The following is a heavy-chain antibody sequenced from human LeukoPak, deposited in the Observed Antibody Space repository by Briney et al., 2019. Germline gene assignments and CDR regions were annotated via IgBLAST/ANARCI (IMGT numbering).Heavy chain of an antibody. CDR1: GFTFSSYT. J-gene: IGHJ3*01. V-gene: IGHV3-21*01. D-gene: IGHD6-19*01. Sequence: GGSLRLSCTASGFTFSSYTMSWVRQAPGKGLKWVSTITTGGPNTYYADSVKGRFTISRDNAKNSLYLQMNSLRAEDTAVYYCAREAQWLVYDAFDFWGQGTMVTVSS. CDR3: AREAQWLVYDAFDF. CDR2: ITTGGPNT.